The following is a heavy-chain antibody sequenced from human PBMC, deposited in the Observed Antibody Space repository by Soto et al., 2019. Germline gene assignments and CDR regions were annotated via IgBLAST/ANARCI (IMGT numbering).Heavy chain of an antibody. CDR2: INHSGST. D-gene: IGHD6-6*01. V-gene: IGHV4-34*01. J-gene: IGHJ6*02. CDR3: ARMSIAARRGYYYGMDV. CDR1: GGSFSGYY. Sequence: SETLSLTCAVYGGSFSGYYWSWIRQPPGKGLEWIGEINHSGSTNYNPSLKSRVTISVDTSKNQFSLKLSSATAADTAVYYCARMSIAARRGYYYGMDVWGQGTTVTVSS.